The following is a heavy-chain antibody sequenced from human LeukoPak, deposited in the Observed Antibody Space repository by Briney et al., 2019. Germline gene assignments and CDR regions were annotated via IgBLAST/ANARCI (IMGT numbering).Heavy chain of an antibody. CDR1: GGSFRGYY. D-gene: IGHD3-9*01. Sequence: SETLSLTCAVYGGSFRGYYWRWIRQPPGKGREGIGEINHSGSNNYNPSLMSRGTISLDTSKNQFSLKLSSVTAADTAVYYCARGNNLRYFDWLRTSWFDPCGQGTLVTVSS. CDR3: ARGNNLRYFDWLRTSWFDP. V-gene: IGHV4-34*01. CDR2: INHSGSN. J-gene: IGHJ5*02.